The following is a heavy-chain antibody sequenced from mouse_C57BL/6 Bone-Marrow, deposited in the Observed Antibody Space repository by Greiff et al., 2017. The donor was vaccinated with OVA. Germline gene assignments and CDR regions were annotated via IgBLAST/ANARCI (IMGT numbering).Heavy chain of an antibody. V-gene: IGHV1-81*01. CDR1: GYTFTSYG. Sequence: VQGVESGAELARPGASVKLSCKASGYTFTSYGISWVKQRTGQGLEWIGEIYPRSGNTYYTEKFKGKATLTADKSSSTAYMELRSLTSEDSAVYFCARTTVVAPYAMDYWGQGTSVTVSS. J-gene: IGHJ4*01. CDR2: IYPRSGNT. CDR3: ARTTVVAPYAMDY. D-gene: IGHD1-1*01.